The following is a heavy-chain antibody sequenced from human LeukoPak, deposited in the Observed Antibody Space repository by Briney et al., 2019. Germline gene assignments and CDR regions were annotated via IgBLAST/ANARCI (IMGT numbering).Heavy chain of an antibody. Sequence: GESLKISCKGSGYSFTNYWIGLVRQMPGKGLEWGGIIYPGDSDTRYSQSFQDQVTISADKSISTAYLQWSSLKASDTAMYYCARYRYTAMLTDFDYWDQGTLVTVSS. J-gene: IGHJ4*02. CDR1: GYSFTNYW. CDR2: IYPGDSDT. V-gene: IGHV5-51*01. CDR3: ARYRYTAMLTDFDY. D-gene: IGHD5-18*01.